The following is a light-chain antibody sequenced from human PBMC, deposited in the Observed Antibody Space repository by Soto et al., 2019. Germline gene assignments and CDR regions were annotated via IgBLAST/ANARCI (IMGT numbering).Light chain of an antibody. CDR2: DAS. CDR1: QDISNY. CDR3: QQYGNLPLT. J-gene: IGKJ4*01. Sequence: DIQMTQSPSSLSASVGVRVTITCQASQDISNYLNWYQQKPGKAPKLLIYDASNLERGVPSRFSGSGSGTDLTFTISSLQPEDIATYYCQQYGNLPLTFGGGTRVDIK. V-gene: IGKV1-33*01.